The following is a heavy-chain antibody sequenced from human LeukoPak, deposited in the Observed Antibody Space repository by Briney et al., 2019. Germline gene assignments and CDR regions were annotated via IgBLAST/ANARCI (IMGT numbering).Heavy chain of an antibody. CDR2: ISAYNGNT. CDR1: GYTFTRYG. Sequence: ASVKVSCKASGYTFTRYGISWVRQAPGQGLEWMGWISAYNGNTNYAQKLQGRVTMTTDTSTSTAYMELRSLRSDDTAVYYCARDDSSSWYPSEDYWGQGTLVTVSS. V-gene: IGHV1-18*01. CDR3: ARDDSSSWYPSEDY. D-gene: IGHD6-13*01. J-gene: IGHJ4*02.